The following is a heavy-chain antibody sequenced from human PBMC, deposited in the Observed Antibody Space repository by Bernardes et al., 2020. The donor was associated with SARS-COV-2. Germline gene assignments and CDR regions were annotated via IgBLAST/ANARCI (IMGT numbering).Heavy chain of an antibody. J-gene: IGHJ3*02. Sequence: ASVKVSCKASGYTFTSYYMHWVRQAPGQGLEWMGIINPSGGSTSYAQKFQGRVTMTRDTSTSTVYMELSSLRSEDTALYYCAKVGDSSGYYPDAFDIWGQGTMVTVSS. CDR1: GYTFTSYY. V-gene: IGHV1-46*01. CDR2: INPSGGST. D-gene: IGHD3-22*01. CDR3: AKVGDSSGYYPDAFDI.